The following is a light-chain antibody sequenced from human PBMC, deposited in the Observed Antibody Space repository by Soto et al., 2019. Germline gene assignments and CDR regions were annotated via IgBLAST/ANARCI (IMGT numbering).Light chain of an antibody. CDR2: DNA. J-gene: IGLJ2*01. Sequence: QLVLTQPPSASGTPGQRVTISCSGSSSNIGSNYVYWYQQRPGAAPKLLIYDNAKRPSEIPDRFSGSKSDTSATLTITGVQTGDEADYYCGTWDTGLSAGVFGGGTKLTVL. CDR1: SSNIGSNY. V-gene: IGLV1-51*01. CDR3: GTWDTGLSAGV.